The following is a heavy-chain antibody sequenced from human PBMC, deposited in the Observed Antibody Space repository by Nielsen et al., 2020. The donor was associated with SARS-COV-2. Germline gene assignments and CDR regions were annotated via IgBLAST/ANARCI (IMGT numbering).Heavy chain of an antibody. J-gene: IGHJ5*02. CDR3: ARSSGYYYDSSGYYDYNWFDP. CDR1: GYTFTSYG. CDR2: ISAYNGNT. D-gene: IGHD3-22*01. Sequence: ASVKVSCKASGYTFTSYGISWVRQAPGQGLEWMGWISAYNGNTNYAQKLQGRVTMTTDTSTSTAYMELRSLRSDDTAVYYCARSSGYYYDSSGYYDYNWFDPWGQGTLVTVSS. V-gene: IGHV1-18*04.